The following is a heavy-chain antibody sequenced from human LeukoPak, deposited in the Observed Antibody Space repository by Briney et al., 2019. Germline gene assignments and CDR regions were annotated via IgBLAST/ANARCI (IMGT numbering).Heavy chain of an antibody. CDR3: ARDFSSGWYGDAFDI. CDR2: IYTSGGT. J-gene: IGHJ3*02. D-gene: IGHD6-19*01. Sequence: PSETLSLTCTVSGGSISSYYWSWIRQPAGKGLEWIGRIYTSGGTNYNPSLKSRVTMSVDTSKNQFSLKLSSVTAADTAVYYCARDFSSGWYGDAFDIWGQGTMVTVSS. CDR1: GGSISSYY. V-gene: IGHV4-4*07.